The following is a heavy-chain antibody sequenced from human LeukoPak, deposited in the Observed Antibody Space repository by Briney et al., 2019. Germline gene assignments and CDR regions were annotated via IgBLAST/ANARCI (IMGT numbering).Heavy chain of an antibody. CDR1: GGSISSGSYY. D-gene: IGHD6-6*01. CDR3: AREANPPGSFFDY. Sequence: SQTLSLTCTVSGGSISSGSYYWNLIRQPAGKGLEWIGRIYTSGSTNYNPSLKSRVTISVDTSKNQFSLKLSSVTAADTAVYYCAREANPPGSFFDYWGQGTLVTVSS. CDR2: IYTSGST. J-gene: IGHJ4*02. V-gene: IGHV4-61*02.